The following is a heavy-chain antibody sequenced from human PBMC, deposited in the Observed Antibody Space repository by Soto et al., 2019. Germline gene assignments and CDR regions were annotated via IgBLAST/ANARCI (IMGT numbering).Heavy chain of an antibody. CDR1: GGSISSYY. V-gene: IGHV4-59*08. CDR2: IYYSGST. Sequence: QVQLQESGPGLVKPSETLSLTCTVSGGSISSYYWSWIRQPPGKGLEWIGYIYYSGSTNYNPSLXSXVXRXXDTSKNQFALKLSYVTAADTAVYYCARRYGYSFDYWGQGTLVTVSS. J-gene: IGHJ4*02. D-gene: IGHD1-1*01. CDR3: ARRYGYSFDY.